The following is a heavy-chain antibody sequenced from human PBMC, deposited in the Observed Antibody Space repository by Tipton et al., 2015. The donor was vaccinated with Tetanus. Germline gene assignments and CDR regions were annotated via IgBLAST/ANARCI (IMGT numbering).Heavy chain of an antibody. D-gene: IGHD3-22*01. J-gene: IGHJ6*02. CDR3: ARDRGDYIYYGMDV. CDR2: IDPNSGGT. CDR1: GYTFSDYY. V-gene: IGHV1-2*02. Sequence: QMQLVQSGAEVKKPGASVKVSCKASGYTFSDYYMYWVRQAPGQGLEWMGWIDPNSGGTVYAQKFQGRVTMTRDTSISTAYMELRSLRSDDTAVYYCARDRGDYIYYGMDVWGPGTTVTVS.